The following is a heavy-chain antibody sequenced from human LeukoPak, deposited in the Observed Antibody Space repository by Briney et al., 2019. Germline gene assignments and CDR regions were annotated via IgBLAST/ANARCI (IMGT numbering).Heavy chain of an antibody. Sequence: SETLSLTCTVSGGSISSRSYYWGWIRQPPGKGLEWIGSIYYSGSTYYNPSLKSRVTLSVDTSKIQFSLKLRSVTAADTAVYYCARRGREIRGFYENHSYYYMDVWGKGTTVTVSS. CDR2: IYYSGST. J-gene: IGHJ6*03. V-gene: IGHV4-39*07. D-gene: IGHD3-3*01. CDR3: ARRGREIRGFYENHSYYYMDV. CDR1: GGSISSRSYY.